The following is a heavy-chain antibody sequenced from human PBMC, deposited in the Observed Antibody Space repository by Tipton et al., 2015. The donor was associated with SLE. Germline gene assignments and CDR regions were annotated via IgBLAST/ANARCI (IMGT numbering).Heavy chain of an antibody. CDR2: ISTSSTYI. D-gene: IGHD5-12*01. CDR1: GFTFSSYS. V-gene: IGHV3-21*01. CDR3: ARGGLSGDSI. J-gene: IGHJ3*02. Sequence: GSLRLSCAASGFTFSSYSMNWVRQAPGKGLEWVSSISTSSTYIYYADSVKGRFTISRDNAKNSLYLQMNSLRAEDTAVYYCARGGLSGDSIWGQGTMVTVSS.